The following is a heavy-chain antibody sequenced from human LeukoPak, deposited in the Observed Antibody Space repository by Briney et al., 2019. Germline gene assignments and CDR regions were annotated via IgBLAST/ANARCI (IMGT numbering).Heavy chain of an antibody. CDR1: GASISSGSNY. CDR3: ARDFTVTKPNWFDP. Sequence: PSETLSLTCSVSGASISSGSNYWGWIRQPPGKGLEWIGSIYHSGSTYYNPSLKSRVTISVDTSKNQFSLKLSSVTAADTAVYYCARDFTVTKPNWFDPWGQGTLVTVSS. D-gene: IGHD4-17*01. V-gene: IGHV4-39*07. CDR2: IYHSGST. J-gene: IGHJ5*02.